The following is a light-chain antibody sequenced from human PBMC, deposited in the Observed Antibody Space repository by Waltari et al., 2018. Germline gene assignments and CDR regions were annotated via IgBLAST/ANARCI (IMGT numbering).Light chain of an antibody. CDR3: HQSYTLPRT. J-gene: IGKJ1*01. Sequence: EIVLTQSPNFQSLTPKEEVTITCRASQSIGTSIHWYQQKPDQTPKLLIKYASQSFSGVPSRFSGSGSGTDFTLTINSLEAEDAATYYCHQSYTLPRTFGQGTKVEIK. CDR2: YAS. V-gene: IGKV6-21*01. CDR1: QSIGTS.